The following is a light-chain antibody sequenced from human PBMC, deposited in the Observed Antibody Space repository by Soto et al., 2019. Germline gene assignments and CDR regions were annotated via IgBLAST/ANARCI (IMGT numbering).Light chain of an antibody. CDR1: QSVSSY. J-gene: IGKJ5*01. CDR2: DAS. CDR3: QQRSDWIS. V-gene: IGKV3-11*01. Sequence: ETVLTQSPATLSLSPGERATLSCKASQSVSSYLAWYQQKPGQAPRLLIYDASNRATGIPARFNGSGSGTDFTLTISSLEPEDSAVYYCQQRSDWISFGQGTRLEIK.